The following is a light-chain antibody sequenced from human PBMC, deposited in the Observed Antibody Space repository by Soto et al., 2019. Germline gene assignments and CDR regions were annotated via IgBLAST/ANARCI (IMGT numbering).Light chain of an antibody. CDR3: MQALRVPLT. CDR1: QSLLQSNGKNY. CDR2: LGS. V-gene: IGKV2-28*01. Sequence: DIVMTQSPPSLPVTPGEPASISCRSSQSLLQSNGKNYLDWYLQKPGQSPQLLIYLGSNRASGVPDRCSGRGSGTDFTLKISTMEAEDVGVYYCMQALRVPLTFGQGTRLEVK. J-gene: IGKJ5*01.